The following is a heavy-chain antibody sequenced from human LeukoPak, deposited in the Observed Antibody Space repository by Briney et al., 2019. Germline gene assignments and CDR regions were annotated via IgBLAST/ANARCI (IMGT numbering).Heavy chain of an antibody. V-gene: IGHV3-7*01. Sequence: PGGSLRLSCAASGFTFSTYWMSWVRQAPGKGLEWVANIKQDGSEKYYVDSVKGRFTISRDNAKNSLYLQMSSLRVDDTAVYYCARDLPTGSDYFDYWGQGTLVTVSS. J-gene: IGHJ4*02. D-gene: IGHD6-6*01. CDR1: GFTFSTYW. CDR2: IKQDGSEK. CDR3: ARDLPTGSDYFDY.